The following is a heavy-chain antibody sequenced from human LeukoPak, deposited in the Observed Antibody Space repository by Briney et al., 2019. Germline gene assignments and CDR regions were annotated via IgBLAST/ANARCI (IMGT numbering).Heavy chain of an antibody. V-gene: IGHV6-1*01. CDR1: GDSVSSKSAA. CDR2: TYYRSKWSN. CDR3: ARSRAATFDC. Sequence: SQTLSPTCAISGDSVSSKSAAWNWIRQSPSRGLEWVGRTYYRSKWSNDYAASVKSRITVNPDTSKNQFSLQLSSVTPEDTAVYYCARSRAATFDCWGQGTLVTVSS. J-gene: IGHJ4*02. D-gene: IGHD2-15*01.